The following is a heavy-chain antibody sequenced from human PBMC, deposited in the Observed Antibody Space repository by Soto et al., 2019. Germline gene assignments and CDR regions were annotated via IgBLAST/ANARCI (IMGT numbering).Heavy chain of an antibody. V-gene: IGHV3-30-3*01. Sequence: QVQLVESGGGVVQPGRSLRLSCAASGFTFSSYAMHWVRQAPGKGLEWVAVISYDGSNKYYADSVKGRFTISRDNSKNTLYRQLNSLRAEDTAVYYCAREPPGYYGSNYYFDYWGQGTLVTVSS. CDR2: ISYDGSNK. D-gene: IGHD1-26*01. CDR3: AREPPGYYGSNYYFDY. CDR1: GFTFSSYA. J-gene: IGHJ4*02.